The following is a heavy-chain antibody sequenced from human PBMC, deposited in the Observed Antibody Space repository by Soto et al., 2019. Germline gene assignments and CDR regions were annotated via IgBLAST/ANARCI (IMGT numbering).Heavy chain of an antibody. Sequence: GASVKVSCKASGYTFTSYYMHWVRQAPGQGLEWMGIINPSGGSTSYARKFQGRVTMTRDTSTSTVYMELSSLRSEDTAVYYCARGLTNYYDSDNPEYFQHWGQGTLVTVSS. D-gene: IGHD3-22*01. CDR2: INPSGGST. J-gene: IGHJ1*01. CDR3: ARGLTNYYDSDNPEYFQH. CDR1: GYTFTSYY. V-gene: IGHV1-46*01.